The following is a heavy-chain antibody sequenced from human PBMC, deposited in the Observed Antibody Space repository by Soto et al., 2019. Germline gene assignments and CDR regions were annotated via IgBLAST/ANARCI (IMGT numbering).Heavy chain of an antibody. CDR3: ARAGGGYSYGYDY. Sequence: GSSAKVSCKDSCYSFTGYGISWVRQAPGQGLEWMGWISAYNGNTNYAQKLQGRVTMTTDTSTSTAYMELRSLRSDDTAVYYCARAGGGYSYGYDYWGQGTLVTVS. CDR1: CYSFTGYG. D-gene: IGHD5-18*01. J-gene: IGHJ4*02. CDR2: ISAYNGNT. V-gene: IGHV1-18*01.